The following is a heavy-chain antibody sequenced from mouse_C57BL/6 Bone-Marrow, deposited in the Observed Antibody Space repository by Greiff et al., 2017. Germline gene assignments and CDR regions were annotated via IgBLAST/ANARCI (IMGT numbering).Heavy chain of an antibody. D-gene: IGHD1-1*01. CDR2: IYPRSGNT. Sequence: QVQLQQSGAELARPGASVKLSCKASGYTFTSYGISWVKQRTGQGLEWIGEIYPRSGNTYYNETFKGKATLTADKSSSTAYMELRSLTSEDSAVYFCAREGDYYGSSYGDYWGQGTTLTVSS. CDR1: GYTFTSYG. J-gene: IGHJ2*01. CDR3: AREGDYYGSSYGDY. V-gene: IGHV1-81*01.